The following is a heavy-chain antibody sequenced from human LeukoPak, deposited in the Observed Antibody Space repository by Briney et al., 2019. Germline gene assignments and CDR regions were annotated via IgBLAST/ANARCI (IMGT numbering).Heavy chain of an antibody. CDR3: ARDFKPRGEALTAMVRGVMEDY. J-gene: IGHJ4*02. Sequence: PGRSLRLSCAASGFTFSSYGMHWVRQAPGKGLEWVAVISYDGSNKYYADSVKGRFTISRDNSKNTLYLQMNSLRAEDTAVYYCARDFKPRGEALTAMVRGVMEDYWGQGTLVTVSS. D-gene: IGHD3-10*01. CDR1: GFTFSSYG. CDR2: ISYDGSNK. V-gene: IGHV3-30*03.